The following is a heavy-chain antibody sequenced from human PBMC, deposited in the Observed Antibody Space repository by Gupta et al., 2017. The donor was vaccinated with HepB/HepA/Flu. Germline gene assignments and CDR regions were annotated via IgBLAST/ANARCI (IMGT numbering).Heavy chain of an antibody. CDR2: INTNSGGT. D-gene: IGHD1-26*01. J-gene: IGHJ5*02. V-gene: IGHV1-2*02. CDR3: ARDRKPPEWELLPSWFDP. CDR1: GYTFTGYY. Sequence: QVQLVQSGAEVKKPGASVKVSCKASGYTFTGYYMHWVRQAPGQGLEWMGWINTNSGGTKYAKKLQGRGTMTRDTSIRTADRELSRLRSEETAVYDCARDRKPPEWELLPSWFDPGGQGTMVTVSS.